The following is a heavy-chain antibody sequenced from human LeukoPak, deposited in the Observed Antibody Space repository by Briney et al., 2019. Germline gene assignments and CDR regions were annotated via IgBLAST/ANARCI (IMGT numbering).Heavy chain of an antibody. CDR2: IYYSGNT. D-gene: IGHD2-15*01. CDR3: ARSYCGGGSCGAFDI. Sequence: PSETLSLTCTVSGGSISSYYWSWIRQPPGKGLEWIGYIYYSGNTNYNPPLKSRVTISVDTSKNRFSLRLSSVTAADTAVYYCARSYCGGGSCGAFDIWGQGTMVTVSS. CDR1: GGSISSYY. V-gene: IGHV4-59*01. J-gene: IGHJ3*02.